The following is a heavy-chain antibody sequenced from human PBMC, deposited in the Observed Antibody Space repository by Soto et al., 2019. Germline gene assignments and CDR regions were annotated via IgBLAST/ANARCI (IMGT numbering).Heavy chain of an antibody. D-gene: IGHD6-13*01. CDR3: ASSGFSFWWQQLVTYYYGMDV. CDR2: IKQDGSEK. CDR1: GFTFSSYW. J-gene: IGHJ6*02. V-gene: IGHV3-7*05. Sequence: GGSLRLSCAASGFTFSSYWMSWVRQAPGKGLEWVANIKQDGSEKYYVDSVKGRFTISRDNAKNSLYLQMNSLRAEDTAVYYCASSGFSFWWQQLVTYYYGMDVWGQGTTVTVSS.